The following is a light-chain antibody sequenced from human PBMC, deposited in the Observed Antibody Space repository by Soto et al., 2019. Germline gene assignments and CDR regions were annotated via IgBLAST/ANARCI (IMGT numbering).Light chain of an antibody. CDR2: GAS. CDR1: QSVSSSY. Sequence: EIVLTQSPGTLSLSPGERATLSCRASQSVSSSYFAWYQQKPGQAPRLLIYGASNRATDIPDRFSGSGSGTDFTLTISRLEPEDFAVYYCQQYSNSPPYTFGQGTKLEIE. V-gene: IGKV3-20*01. CDR3: QQYSNSPPYT. J-gene: IGKJ2*01.